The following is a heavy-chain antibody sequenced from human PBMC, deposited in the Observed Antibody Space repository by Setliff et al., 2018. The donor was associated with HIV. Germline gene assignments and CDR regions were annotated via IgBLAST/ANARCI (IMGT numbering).Heavy chain of an antibody. D-gene: IGHD3-22*01. CDR2: IYYSGST. V-gene: IGHV4-39*01. J-gene: IGHJ5*02. CDR1: GGSISSSSYY. Sequence: KPSETLSLTCTVSGGSISSSSYYWGWIRQPPGKGLEWIGNIYYSGSTYYNPSLKSRVTISVDTSENQFSLRLNSETAADTAVYYCARYRYYYDSSGYGRWFDPWGQGTLVTVSS. CDR3: ARYRYYYDSSGYGRWFDP.